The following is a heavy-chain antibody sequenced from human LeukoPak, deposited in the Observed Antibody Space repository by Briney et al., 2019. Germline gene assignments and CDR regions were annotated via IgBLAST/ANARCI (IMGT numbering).Heavy chain of an antibody. J-gene: IGHJ6*03. Sequence: AGESLRLSCEASASLSGYAMSWVRQAPGKGLEWVLSISSSGSYMYYADSVKGRFTISRDNARNSVFLQMNSLRAEDTATYYCARCALGVWADNYYMDVWGNGTKVTVSS. V-gene: IGHV3-21*01. D-gene: IGHD3-16*01. CDR3: ARCALGVWADNYYMDV. CDR2: ISSSGSYM. CDR1: ASLSGYA.